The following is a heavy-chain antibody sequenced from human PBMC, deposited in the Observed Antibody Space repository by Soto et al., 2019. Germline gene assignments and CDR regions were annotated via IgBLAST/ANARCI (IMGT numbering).Heavy chain of an antibody. V-gene: IGHV4-59*03. CDR2: IDYSENT. CDR3: AKHSGYYDFDS. Sequence: SETLSLTCSVSGGSISSAYWSWIRQPPGKGLEWIAYIDYSENTHPNPSLKGRVTMSLDTSKNQFSLKLSSVTASDMAVYFCAKHSGYYDFDSWGQGTRDTVSS. J-gene: IGHJ4*02. D-gene: IGHD5-12*01. CDR1: GGSISSAY.